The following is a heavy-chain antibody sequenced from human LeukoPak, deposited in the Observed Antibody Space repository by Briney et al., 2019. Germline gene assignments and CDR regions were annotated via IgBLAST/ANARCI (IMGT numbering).Heavy chain of an antibody. D-gene: IGHD3-22*01. J-gene: IGHJ4*02. CDR2: INPSGGST. CDR3: AREGMIVVVLDY. CDR1: GYTFTSYY. Sequence: ASVKVSCKASGYTFTSYYMHWVRQAPGQGLEWMGIINPSGGSTSYAQKFQGRVTMTRDMSTSTVYMELSSLRSEDTAMYYCAREGMIVVVLDYWGQGALVTVSS. V-gene: IGHV1-46*01.